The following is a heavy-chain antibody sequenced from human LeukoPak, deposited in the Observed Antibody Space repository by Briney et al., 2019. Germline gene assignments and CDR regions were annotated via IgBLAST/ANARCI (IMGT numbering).Heavy chain of an antibody. V-gene: IGHV1-2*02. D-gene: IGHD3-22*01. CDR3: ARDDNSGYYYSFDY. CDR1: GYTFTGYY. CDR2: INPNSGGT. Sequence: GASVKFSCKASGYTFTGYYMHWVRQAPGQGLEWMGWINPNSGGTNYAQKFQGRVTMTRDTSISTAYMELSRLRSDDTAVYYCARDDNSGYYYSFDYWGQGPLVTVSS. J-gene: IGHJ4*02.